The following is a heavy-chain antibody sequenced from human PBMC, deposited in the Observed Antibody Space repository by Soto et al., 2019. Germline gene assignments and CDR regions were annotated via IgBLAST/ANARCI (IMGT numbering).Heavy chain of an antibody. J-gene: IGHJ5*02. Sequence: QVQLRESGPGLVKPSQTLSLTCSVSGASVAGGSYYWSWVRQPPGKGLEWIGYIPSRGRPFYNPSLTSRGTISADTSKNQLSLQLTSVTAADTAVYYCARDTYSGYDFGHWGQGTLVTVSS. CDR3: ARDTYSGYDFGH. CDR2: IPSRGRP. CDR1: GASVAGGSYY. D-gene: IGHD5-12*01. V-gene: IGHV4-30-4*01.